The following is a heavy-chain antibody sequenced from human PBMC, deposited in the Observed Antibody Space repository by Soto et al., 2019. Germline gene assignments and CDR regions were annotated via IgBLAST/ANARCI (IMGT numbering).Heavy chain of an antibody. V-gene: IGHV4-30-4*01. J-gene: IGHJ2*01. Sequence: QVQLQESGPGLVKPSQTLSLTCTVSGGSISSGDYYWSWIRQPPGKGLEWIGYIYYSGSTYYNPSLKSRVTISVDTSKNQFSLKLSSVTAADTAVYYCDRVAGTFYWYFDLWGRGTLVTVSS. CDR1: GGSISSGDYY. CDR2: IYYSGST. D-gene: IGHD2-15*01. CDR3: DRVAGTFYWYFDL.